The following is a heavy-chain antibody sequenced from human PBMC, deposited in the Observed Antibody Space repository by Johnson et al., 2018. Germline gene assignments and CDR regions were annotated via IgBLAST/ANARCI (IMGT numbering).Heavy chain of an antibody. CDR1: GFTFYNYG. J-gene: IGHJ6*03. CDR3: ARNYFYMDV. Sequence: QVRLVESGGGVVQPGRSLRLSCAASGFTFYNYGLHWVRQAPGKGLEWVAVIAYDGSNKYYADSVKGRCTISRDNSKTPLYLQMNSLRPEEPDVYYCARNYFYMDVWGKGTTVTVSS. V-gene: IGHV3-30*03. CDR2: IAYDGSNK.